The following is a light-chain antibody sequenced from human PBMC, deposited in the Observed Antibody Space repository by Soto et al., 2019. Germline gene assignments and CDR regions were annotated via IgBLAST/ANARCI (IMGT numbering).Light chain of an antibody. Sequence: QSVLTQSPSASGTPGQRVTISCSGKSSNIGMNSVNWYQQVPGAAPKLLIYSNDQWPSGVPHRISGSRSGTSASLAISELQSEDEADYYCAAWDDTLGGHVAFGGGTKLTVL. V-gene: IGLV1-44*01. J-gene: IGLJ2*01. CDR2: SND. CDR3: AAWDDTLGGHVA. CDR1: SSNIGMNS.